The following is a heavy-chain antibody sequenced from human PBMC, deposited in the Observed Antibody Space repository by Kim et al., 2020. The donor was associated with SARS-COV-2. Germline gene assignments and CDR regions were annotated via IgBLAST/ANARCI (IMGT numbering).Heavy chain of an antibody. J-gene: IGHJ6*03. CDR1: GFTFSTYG. V-gene: IGHV3-33*01. CDR3: GRARGSYYYYMDV. CDR2: IWYDGSNK. Sequence: GGSLRLSCVASGFTFSTYGMHWVRQAPGKGLEWVAVIWYDGSNKYYGDSVKGRFTASRDDSKNTVYLQMSSLRAEDTAVYYCGRARGSYYYYMDVWGKGTTVTVSS. D-gene: IGHD3-16*01.